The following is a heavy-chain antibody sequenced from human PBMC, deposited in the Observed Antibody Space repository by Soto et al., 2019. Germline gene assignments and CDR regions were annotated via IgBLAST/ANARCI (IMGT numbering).Heavy chain of an antibody. J-gene: IGHJ6*02. CDR1: GYTFTSYG. D-gene: IGHD3-16*02. V-gene: IGHV1-18*01. CDR3: AREPLTCGGVVVPNYYYGMDV. CDR2: ISAYNGNT. Sequence: QVQLVQSGAEVKKPGASVKVSCKASGYTFTSYGISWVQQAPGQGLEWMGWISAYNGNTNYAQKLQGRVTMTTDTSTSTAYMELRSLRSDDTAVYYCAREPLTCGGVVVPNYYYGMDVWGHGTTVIVSS.